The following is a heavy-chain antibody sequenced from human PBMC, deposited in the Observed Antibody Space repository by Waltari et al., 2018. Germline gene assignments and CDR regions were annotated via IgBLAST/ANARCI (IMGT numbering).Heavy chain of an antibody. CDR1: VYSISGGYS. Sequence: QVQLQESGPGLGKPSETLALTCAVSVYSISGGYSGGWIRQPPGKGLEWIGSIYHSGSTYYNPSLKSRVTISVDTSKNQFSLKLSSVTAADTAVYYCAREGAPGSLFDYWGQGTLVTVSS. V-gene: IGHV4-38-2*02. CDR3: AREGAPGSLFDY. CDR2: IYHSGST. J-gene: IGHJ4*02. D-gene: IGHD3-16*01.